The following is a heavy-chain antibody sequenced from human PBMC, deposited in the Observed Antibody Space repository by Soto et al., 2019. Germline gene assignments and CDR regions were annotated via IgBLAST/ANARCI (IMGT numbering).Heavy chain of an antibody. CDR1: GGSISSSSHY. CDR2: ITYSGST. CDR3: ARHLNWFDP. V-gene: IGHV4-39*01. Sequence: SETLSLTCTVSGGSISSSSHYWGWIRQPPGKGLEWIGSITYSGSTYYSPSLKSRVTIFVDTSKNQFSLRLSSLTAADTAVYYCARHLNWFDPWGQGTLVTVSS. J-gene: IGHJ5*02.